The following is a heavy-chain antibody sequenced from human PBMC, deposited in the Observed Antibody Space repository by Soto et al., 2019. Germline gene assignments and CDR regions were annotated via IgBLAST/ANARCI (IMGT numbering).Heavy chain of an antibody. CDR1: GYTFTSYA. CDR2: INAGNGNT. D-gene: IGHD6-19*01. J-gene: IGHJ4*02. CDR3: ARFLAVAGSMDY. Sequence: GASVKVSCKDSGYTFTSYAMHWVRQAPGQRLEWMGWINAGNGNTKYSQKFQGRVTITRDTSASTAYMELSSLRSEDTAVYYCARFLAVAGSMDYWGQGTLVTVSS. V-gene: IGHV1-3*01.